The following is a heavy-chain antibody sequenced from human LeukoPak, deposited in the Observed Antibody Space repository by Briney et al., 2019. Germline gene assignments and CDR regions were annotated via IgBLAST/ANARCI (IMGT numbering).Heavy chain of an antibody. D-gene: IGHD3-10*01. Sequence: NASETLSLTCTFSGASISTGGYYWTWIRQPPGEGLEWIGYIYYTGSIDYNPSLKTRLSMSLDTSKNQFSLKLTSVTAADTAVYYCARDHSYYFGSQTSTLDVWGQGTAVTVSS. V-gene: IGHV4-31*03. CDR3: ARDHSYYFGSQTSTLDV. CDR1: GASISTGGYY. CDR2: IYYTGSI. J-gene: IGHJ6*02.